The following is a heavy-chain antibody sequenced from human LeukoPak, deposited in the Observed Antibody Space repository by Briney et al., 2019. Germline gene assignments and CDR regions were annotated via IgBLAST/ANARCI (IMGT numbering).Heavy chain of an antibody. V-gene: IGHV4-59*01. Sequence: SETLSLTCTVSGGSISSYYWSWIRQPPGKGLEWIGYIYYSGSTNYNPSLKSRVTISVDTSKNQFSPKLSSVTAADTAEYYCARAAREMATTPDFDYWGQGTLVTVSS. D-gene: IGHD5-24*01. CDR1: GGSISSYY. CDR2: IYYSGST. J-gene: IGHJ4*02. CDR3: ARAAREMATTPDFDY.